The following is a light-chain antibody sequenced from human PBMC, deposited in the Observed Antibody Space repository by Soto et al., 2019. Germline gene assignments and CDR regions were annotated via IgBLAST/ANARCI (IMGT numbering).Light chain of an antibody. CDR3: HQYGSSPAT. J-gene: IGKJ1*01. CDR1: QTITSNY. V-gene: IGKV3-20*01. CDR2: GAS. Sequence: EIVLTQSPGTLSLSPGERATLSCRASQTITSNYLAWYQQNPGQAPRLLIYGASDRATGIPDRFSGSGSGTDFTLTISRLEPEDFAVYYCHQYGSSPATFGQGTKVDI.